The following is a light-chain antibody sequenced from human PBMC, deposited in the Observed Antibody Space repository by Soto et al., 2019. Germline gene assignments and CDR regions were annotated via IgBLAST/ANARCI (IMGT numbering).Light chain of an antibody. Sequence: QSALTQPASVSGSPGQSITISCTGASRDVGDYNYVSWYQHHPGKAPKLLIYEVNNRPSGVSDRFSGSKSGNVASLTISWLQAEDEADYYCSSYTSSSTYVFGTGTKLTVL. CDR2: EVN. CDR1: SRDVGDYNY. CDR3: SSYTSSSTYV. J-gene: IGLJ1*01. V-gene: IGLV2-14*01.